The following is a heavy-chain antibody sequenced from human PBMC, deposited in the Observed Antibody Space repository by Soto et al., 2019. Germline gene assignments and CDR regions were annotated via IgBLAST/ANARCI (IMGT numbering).Heavy chain of an antibody. D-gene: IGHD2-15*01. CDR2: IYSGGST. CDR3: ARLAVAADDAFDI. CDR1: GFTVSSNY. Sequence: EVQLVESGGGLVQPGGSLRLSCAASGFTVSSNYMSWVRQAPGKGLEWVSVIYSGGSTYYADSVKGRFTISRHNSKNTLYLQMNSLRAEDTAVYYCARLAVAADDAFDIWGQGTMVTVSS. V-gene: IGHV3-53*04. J-gene: IGHJ3*02.